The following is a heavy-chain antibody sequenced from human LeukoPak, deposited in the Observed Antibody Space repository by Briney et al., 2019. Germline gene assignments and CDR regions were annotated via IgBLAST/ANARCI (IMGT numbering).Heavy chain of an antibody. V-gene: IGHV3-9*01. CDR3: AKDIGYYDSSGYYNY. J-gene: IGHJ4*02. CDR1: GFTFDDYA. CDR2: ISWNSGSI. Sequence: GGSLRLSCAASGFTFDDYAMHWVRQAPGKGLEWVSGISWNSGSIGYADSVEGRFTISRDNAKNSLYLQMNSLRAEDTALYYCAKDIGYYDSSGYYNYWGQGTLVTVSS. D-gene: IGHD3-22*01.